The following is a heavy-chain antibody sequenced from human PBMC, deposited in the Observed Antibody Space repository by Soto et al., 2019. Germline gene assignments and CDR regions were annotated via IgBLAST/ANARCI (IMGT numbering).Heavy chain of an antibody. D-gene: IGHD6-19*01. CDR2: INAGNGNT. CDR1: GYTFTSYA. J-gene: IGHJ6*02. V-gene: IGHV1-3*01. Sequence: ASVKVSCKASGYTFTSYAMHWVRQAPGQRLEWMGWINAGNGNTKYSQKFQGRVTITRDTSASTAYMELSSLRSEDTAVYYCARERAGRGSGWSNGHYYYYGMDVWGQGTTVTV. CDR3: ARERAGRGSGWSNGHYYYYGMDV.